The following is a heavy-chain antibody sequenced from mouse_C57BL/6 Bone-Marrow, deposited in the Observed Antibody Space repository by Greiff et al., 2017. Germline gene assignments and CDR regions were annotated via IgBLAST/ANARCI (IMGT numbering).Heavy chain of an antibody. CDR1: GYTFTNYW. CDR3: ARVGYICLRRRGDYYAMDY. Sequence: QVTLPSSLSYLLIPFTSVKMSCKASGYTFTNYWIGWAKQRPGHGLEWIGDIYPGGGYTNYNEKFKGKATLTADKSSSTAYMQFRSLTSEDSAIYCCARVGYICLRRRGDYYAMDYWGQGTSVTLSS. J-gene: IGHJ4*01. V-gene: IGHV1-63*01. CDR2: IYPGGGYT. D-gene: IGHD2-2*01.